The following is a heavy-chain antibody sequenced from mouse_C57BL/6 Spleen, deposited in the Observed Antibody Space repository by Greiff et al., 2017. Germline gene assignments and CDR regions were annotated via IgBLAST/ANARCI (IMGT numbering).Heavy chain of an antibody. CDR2: IYPSDSET. CDR3: ARMGYYYGPY. CDR1: GYTFTSYW. V-gene: IGHV1-61*01. J-gene: IGHJ2*01. Sequence: VQLQQSGAELVRPGSSVKLSCKASGYTFTSYWMDWVQQRPGQGLEWIGNIYPSDSETHYNQKFKDKATLTVDKSSSTAYMQLSSLTSEDSAVYYCARMGYYYGPYWGQGTTLTVSS. D-gene: IGHD1-1*01.